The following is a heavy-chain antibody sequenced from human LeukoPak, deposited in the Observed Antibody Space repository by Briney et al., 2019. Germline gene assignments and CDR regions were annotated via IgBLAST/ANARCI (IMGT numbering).Heavy chain of an antibody. CDR2: ISGSGGST. J-gene: IGHJ4*02. V-gene: IGHV3-23*01. Sequence: PGGFLRLSCAASGFTFSSYAMRWVRQAPGKGLEWVSAISGSGGSTYYADSVKGRFTISRDNSKNTLYLQMNSLRAEDTAVYYCAKESQPVLLWFGELIGGDYFDYWGQGTLVTVSS. CDR3: AKESQPVLLWFGELIGGDYFDY. CDR1: GFTFSSYA. D-gene: IGHD3-10*01.